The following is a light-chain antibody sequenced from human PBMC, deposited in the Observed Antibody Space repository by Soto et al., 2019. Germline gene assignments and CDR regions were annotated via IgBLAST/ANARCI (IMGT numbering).Light chain of an antibody. CDR2: AAS. V-gene: IGKV1-39*01. J-gene: IGKJ1*01. CDR1: QDIINY. CDR3: QQSYSTPWT. Sequence: EIQVTQSKSSLSGSVGVIITITCQASQDIINYLNWYQQKPGKAPKLLIYAASSLQSGVPSRFSGSGSGTDFTLTISSLQPEDFATYYCQQSYSTPWTFGPGTKVDIK.